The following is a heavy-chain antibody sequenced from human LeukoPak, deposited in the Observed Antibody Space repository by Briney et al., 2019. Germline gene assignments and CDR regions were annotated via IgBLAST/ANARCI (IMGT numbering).Heavy chain of an antibody. Sequence: GGSLRLSCAASGFTFSDYYMSWIRQAPGKGLEWVSYISSNGSTIYYADSVKGRFTISRDNAKNSLYLQMNSLRAEDTAVYYCATLLWFGDYYFDYWGQGTLVTVSS. V-gene: IGHV3-11*01. CDR1: GFTFSDYY. CDR2: ISSNGSTI. D-gene: IGHD3-10*01. J-gene: IGHJ4*02. CDR3: ATLLWFGDYYFDY.